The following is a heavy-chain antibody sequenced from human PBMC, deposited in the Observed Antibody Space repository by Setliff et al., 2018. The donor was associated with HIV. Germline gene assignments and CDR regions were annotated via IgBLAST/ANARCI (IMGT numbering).Heavy chain of an antibody. CDR3: ARVGLRFKYTFDY. V-gene: IGHV4-39*01. Sequence: TLSLTCTVSGGSLGTGASYWGWIRQPPGKGLEWIGSIHYSGTTYYNPSLNIRVTMSVDLAKNQFSLNLRSATAADTAVYYCARVGLRFKYTFDYWGQGMLVTVSS. CDR1: GGSLGTGASY. CDR2: IHYSGTT. J-gene: IGHJ4*02. D-gene: IGHD5-12*01.